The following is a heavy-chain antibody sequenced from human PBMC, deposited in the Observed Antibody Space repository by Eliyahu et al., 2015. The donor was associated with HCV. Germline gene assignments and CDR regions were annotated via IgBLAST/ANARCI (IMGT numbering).Heavy chain of an antibody. V-gene: IGHV4-34*01. Sequence: QVQLQQWGAGLLKPSETLSLTCAVYSGSFSGYYWXWLRQPPGKGXEWIGEISHGGSTNYNPSLRSRVTISIDTSKNQFSLKVNSVTAADTAVYYCARVPNIAARPCDSWGQGTLVTVSS. CDR3: ARVPNIAARPCDS. J-gene: IGHJ4*02. D-gene: IGHD6-6*01. CDR2: ISHGGST. CDR1: SGSFSGYY.